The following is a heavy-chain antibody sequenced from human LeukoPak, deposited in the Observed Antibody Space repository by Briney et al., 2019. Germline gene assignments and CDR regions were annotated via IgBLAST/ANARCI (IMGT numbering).Heavy chain of an antibody. CDR1: GFTVSSNF. D-gene: IGHD5-18*01. CDR2: TYSDGST. V-gene: IGHV3-53*01. CDR3: AKNYVDTGMVYYYYMDV. J-gene: IGHJ6*03. Sequence: GGSLRLSCAASGFTVSSNFMSWVRQASGKWLEWVSITYSDGSTYYADSVKGRFTISRDNSKNTLYLQMNSLRAEDTAVYYCAKNYVDTGMVYYYYMDVWGKGTTVTVSS.